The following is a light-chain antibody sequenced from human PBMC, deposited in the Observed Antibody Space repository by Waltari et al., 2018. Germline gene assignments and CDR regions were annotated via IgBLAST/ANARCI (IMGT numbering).Light chain of an antibody. Sequence: DIQMPQSPSSLSASVGEKVTITCRASQSFKEYLNWYQQKPGKAPKLLIYGASSLQSGVPSRFSGSGSGTDFTLSITSLQPEDSATYYCQQSYTFGGGTKVEIK. V-gene: IGKV1-39*01. CDR1: QSFKEY. CDR3: QQSYT. CDR2: GAS. J-gene: IGKJ4*01.